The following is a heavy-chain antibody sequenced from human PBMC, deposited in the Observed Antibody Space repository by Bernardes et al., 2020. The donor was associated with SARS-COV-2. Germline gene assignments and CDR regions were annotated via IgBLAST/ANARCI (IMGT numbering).Heavy chain of an antibody. Sequence: ASVKVSCKTSGFTFLDYGFTWVRQAPGQGLEWMGWINTKNGNTNYAETLQGRVTLTTDAATNTAYMEMNSLTSDDTAVDYCAREGYCSGESCYSDREYDYGMDVWGQGTTVTVSS. V-gene: IGHV1-18*01. CDR2: INTKNGNT. CDR3: AREGYCSGESCYSDREYDYGMDV. CDR1: GFTFLDYG. J-gene: IGHJ6*02. D-gene: IGHD2-15*01.